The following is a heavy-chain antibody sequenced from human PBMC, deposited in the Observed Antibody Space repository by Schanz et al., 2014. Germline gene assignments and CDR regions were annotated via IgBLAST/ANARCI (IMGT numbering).Heavy chain of an antibody. CDR2: INPIGGST. CDR1: GYTFTNFF. D-gene: IGHD3-10*01. J-gene: IGHJ4*02. V-gene: IGHV1-46*03. CDR3: SRGSPENMIRGELDY. Sequence: QVNLVQSGAEVHKPGASLKISCKASGYTFTNFFLHWVRQAPGQGLEWMGIINPIGGSTTYAQKFPGAVTLTTGTATDTAYLELTNLRSEDTAVYYCSRGSPENMIRGELDYWGQGTLVTVSS.